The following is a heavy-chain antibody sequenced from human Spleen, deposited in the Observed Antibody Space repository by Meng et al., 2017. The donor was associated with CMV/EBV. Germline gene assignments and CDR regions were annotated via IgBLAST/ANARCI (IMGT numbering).Heavy chain of an antibody. J-gene: IGHJ4*02. CDR3: AKLPTVTTIRGFDY. CDR2: IKKDGSET. D-gene: IGHD4-17*01. Sequence: GGSLRLSCAASGFTFSNFWMTWVRQAPGKGLQWVANIKKDGSETYYLESLRGRFTISRDNSKNTLYLQMNSLRAEDTAIYYCAKLPTVTTIRGFDYWGQGTLVTVSS. CDR1: GFTFSNFW. V-gene: IGHV3-7*03.